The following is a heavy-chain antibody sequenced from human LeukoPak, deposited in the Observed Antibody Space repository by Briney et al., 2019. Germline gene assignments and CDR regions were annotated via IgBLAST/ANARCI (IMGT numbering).Heavy chain of an antibody. D-gene: IGHD2-2*01. CDR1: GFSFSSYS. V-gene: IGHV3-21*01. Sequence: GGSLRLSCAASGFSFSSYSMNWVRQAPGKGLECVSSISSSSTSTYYADSVRGRFTISRDNAKNSVYLQMSSLRAEDTAVYYCTRDPANMDVWGKGTTVTVSS. CDR3: TRDPANMDV. CDR2: ISSSSTST. J-gene: IGHJ6*03.